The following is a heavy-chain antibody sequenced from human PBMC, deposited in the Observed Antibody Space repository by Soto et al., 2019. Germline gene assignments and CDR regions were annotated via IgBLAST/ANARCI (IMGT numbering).Heavy chain of an antibody. Sequence: SQTLSLTCAISGDSVSSNSAAWNWIRQSPSRGLEWLGRTYYRSKWYNDYAVSVKSRITINPDTSKNQFSLQLKSVTPDDTAVYYWERGRAAGRGAGWDPWGKETRSTVP. CDR1: GDSVSSNSAA. V-gene: IGHV6-1*01. CDR2: TYYRSKWYN. J-gene: IGHJ5*02. D-gene: IGHD6-13*01. CDR3: ERGRAAGRGAGWDP.